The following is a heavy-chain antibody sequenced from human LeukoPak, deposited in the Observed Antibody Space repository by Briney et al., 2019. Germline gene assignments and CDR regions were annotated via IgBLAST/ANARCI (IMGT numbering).Heavy chain of an antibody. D-gene: IGHD4-11*01. CDR1: GFSFSSYS. Sequence: KPGGSLRLSCRGSGFSFSSYSMNWVRQAPGKGLEWVSFITLSSSEIFYADSVRGRFSISRDNAQNSVFLQMNSLRAEDTAVYYCVRGSGPTVAYYRMDVWGTGTTVSVSP. CDR3: VRGSGPTVAYYRMDV. CDR2: ITLSSSEI. J-gene: IGHJ6*04. V-gene: IGHV3-21*05.